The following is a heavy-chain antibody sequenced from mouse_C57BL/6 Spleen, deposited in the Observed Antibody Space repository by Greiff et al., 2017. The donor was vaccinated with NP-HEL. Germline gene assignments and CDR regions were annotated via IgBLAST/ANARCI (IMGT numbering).Heavy chain of an antibody. Sequence: QVQLQQPGAELVMPGASVKLSCKASGYTFTSYWMHWVKQRPGQGLEWIGEIDPSDSYTNYNQKFKGKSTLTVDKSSSTAYMQLSSLTSEDSAVYYCARSYDYDRDWYFDVWGTGTTVTVSS. CDR1: GYTFTSYW. V-gene: IGHV1-69*01. D-gene: IGHD2-4*01. CDR3: ARSYDYDRDWYFDV. J-gene: IGHJ1*03. CDR2: IDPSDSYT.